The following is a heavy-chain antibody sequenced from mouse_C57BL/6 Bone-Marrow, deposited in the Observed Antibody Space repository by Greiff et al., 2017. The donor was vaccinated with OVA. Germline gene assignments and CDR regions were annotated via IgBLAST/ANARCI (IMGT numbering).Heavy chain of an antibody. V-gene: IGHV14-4*01. J-gene: IGHJ4*01. CDR2: IDPENGDT. CDR1: GFNIKDDY. Sequence: EVQLQQSGAELVRPGASVKLSCTASGFNIKDDYMHWVKQRPEPGLEWIGWIDPENGDTEYASKFQGKATITADTSSNTAYLQLSSLTSEDTAVYYCTRFYYGSSEGYAMDYWGQGTSVTVSS. D-gene: IGHD1-1*01. CDR3: TRFYYGSSEGYAMDY.